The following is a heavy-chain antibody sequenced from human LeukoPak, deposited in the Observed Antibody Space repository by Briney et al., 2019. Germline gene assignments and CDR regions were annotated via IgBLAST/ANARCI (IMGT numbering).Heavy chain of an antibody. D-gene: IGHD3-22*01. CDR2: LIPIFGTA. V-gene: IGHV1-69*05. Sequence: SVKVSCKXSGGTFSSYAISWVRQAPGQGLEWMGGLIPIFGTANYAQKFQGRVTITTDESTSTAYMELSSLRSEDTAVYYCARVVPLAAGYDRAGYYFDYWGQGTLVTVSS. J-gene: IGHJ4*02. CDR1: GGTFSSYA. CDR3: ARVVPLAAGYDRAGYYFDY.